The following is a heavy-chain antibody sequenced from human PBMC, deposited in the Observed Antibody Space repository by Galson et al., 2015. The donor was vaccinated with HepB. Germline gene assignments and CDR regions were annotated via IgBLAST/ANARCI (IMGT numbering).Heavy chain of an antibody. D-gene: IGHD3-16*01. J-gene: IGHJ4*02. CDR1: GFTFSDHY. CDR2: SRNKPKNFST. V-gene: IGHV3-72*01. CDR3: TVPSVPPTFSFDY. Sequence: SLRLSCAASGFTFSDHYMDWVRQAPGKALEWVGRSRNKPKNFSTAYAASVKGRFTISRDASKNSLYLQMDSLKTEDTAVYYCTVPSVPPTFSFDYWGQGILVTVSS.